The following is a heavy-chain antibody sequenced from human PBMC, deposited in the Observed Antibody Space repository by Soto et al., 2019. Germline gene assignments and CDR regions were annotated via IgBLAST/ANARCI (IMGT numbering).Heavy chain of an antibody. Sequence: GESLKISCKGSGYSFTSYWIGWVRQMPGKGLEWMGIIYPGDSDTRYSPSFQGQVTISADKSISTAYLQWSSLKASDTAMYYCARCHRGTTVTKQTEDDAFDIWGQGTMVTVSS. CDR3: ARCHRGTTVTKQTEDDAFDI. CDR2: IYPGDSDT. J-gene: IGHJ3*02. D-gene: IGHD4-17*01. V-gene: IGHV5-51*01. CDR1: GYSFTSYW.